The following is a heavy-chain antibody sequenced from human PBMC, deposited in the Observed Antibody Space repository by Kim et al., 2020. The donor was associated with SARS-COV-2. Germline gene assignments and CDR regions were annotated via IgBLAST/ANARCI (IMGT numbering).Heavy chain of an antibody. Sequence: GGSLRLSCAASGFNFSSHWMHWVRQAPGKGLAWVARINTVGSTTDYADSVKGRFTISRDNAKNTVYLQMDSLRAEDTAVYYCARAAVRYFDLWGRGTLVTVSS. D-gene: IGHD3-9*01. CDR2: INTVGSTT. V-gene: IGHV3-74*01. CDR1: GFNFSSHW. J-gene: IGHJ2*01. CDR3: ARAAVRYFDL.